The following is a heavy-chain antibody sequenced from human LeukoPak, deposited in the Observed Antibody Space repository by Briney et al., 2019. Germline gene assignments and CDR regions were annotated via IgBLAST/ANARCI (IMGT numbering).Heavy chain of an antibody. J-gene: IGHJ3*02. V-gene: IGHV4-39*01. CDR3: ARPLNDAFDI. Sequence: SETLSLTCTVSGGSISSYYWGWIRQPPGKGLEWIGSIYYSGSTYYNPSLKSRVTISVDTSKNQFSLKLSSVTAADTAVYYCARPLNDAFDIWGQGTMVTVSS. CDR1: GGSISSYY. CDR2: IYYSGST.